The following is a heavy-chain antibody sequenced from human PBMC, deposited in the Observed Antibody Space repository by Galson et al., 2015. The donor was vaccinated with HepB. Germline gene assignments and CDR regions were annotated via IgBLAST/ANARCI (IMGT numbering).Heavy chain of an antibody. CDR3: VRAYFGGNSRPGY. Sequence: SVKVSCKASGYTFTSYHMHWVRQAPGQGLEWMGIIDPSGGSRRYAQKFQGRVTMTRTTSTNTAYMDLGSLRSEDTAVYYCVRAYFGGNSRPGYWGQGTLVTVSS. J-gene: IGHJ4*02. V-gene: IGHV1-46*03. CDR2: IDPSGGSR. D-gene: IGHD4-23*01. CDR1: GYTFTSYH.